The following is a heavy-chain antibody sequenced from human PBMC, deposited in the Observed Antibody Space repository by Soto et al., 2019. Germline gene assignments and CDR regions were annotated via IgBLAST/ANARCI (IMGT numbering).Heavy chain of an antibody. V-gene: IGHV4-34*01. CDR3: ARQTRPLYGSGSYLDY. D-gene: IGHD3-10*01. J-gene: IGHJ4*02. Sequence: SETLSLTCAVYGGSFSGYYWSWIRQPPGKGLEWIGEINHSGSTNYNPSLKSRVTISVDTSKNQFSLKLSSVTAADTAVYYCARQTRPLYGSGSYLDYLGQGTLVTVSS. CDR2: INHSGST. CDR1: GGSFSGYY.